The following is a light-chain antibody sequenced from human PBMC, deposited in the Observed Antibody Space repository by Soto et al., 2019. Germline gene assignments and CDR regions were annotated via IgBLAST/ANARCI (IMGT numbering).Light chain of an antibody. CDR2: AAS. J-gene: IGKJ2*01. CDR3: QQSYSTPYT. CDR1: QSISSY. V-gene: IGKV1-39*01. Sequence: DIQMTQSPSSLSASVGDRVTITCRASQSISSYLNWYQQKPGKAPKLLIYAASSLQSGVLSRFSGSGSGTDFTLTISRLQPEDFATYYCQQSYSTPYTFGQGTKLEIK.